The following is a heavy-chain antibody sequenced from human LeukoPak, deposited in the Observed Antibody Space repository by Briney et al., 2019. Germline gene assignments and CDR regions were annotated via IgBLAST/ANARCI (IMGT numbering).Heavy chain of an antibody. CDR2: INHGGST. D-gene: IGHD3-9*01. V-gene: IGHV4-34*01. Sequence: PSETLSLTCAVYGGSFSGYYWSWIRQPPGKGLEWIGEINHGGSTNYNPSLKSRVTISVDTSKNQFTLKLSSVTAADTAVYYCARDHHVLRYFDWSGDLFDYWGQGTLVTVSS. CDR1: GGSFSGYY. J-gene: IGHJ4*02. CDR3: ARDHHVLRYFDWSGDLFDY.